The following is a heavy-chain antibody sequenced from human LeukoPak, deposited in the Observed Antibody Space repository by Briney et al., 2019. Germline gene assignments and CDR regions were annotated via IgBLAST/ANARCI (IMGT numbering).Heavy chain of an antibody. D-gene: IGHD1-1*01. Sequence: GGALRLSCAPSGFTFSYHWMSWGRQAPGKGLEWVANIKVDGSGKYYVDSGKGRFTISRDNAKNPLYLQMNSLRAEDTAVYYCARKTTEIYYYYMDVWGKGTTVTVSS. CDR1: GFTFSYHW. CDR2: IKVDGSGK. CDR3: ARKTTEIYYYYMDV. V-gene: IGHV3-7*01. J-gene: IGHJ6*03.